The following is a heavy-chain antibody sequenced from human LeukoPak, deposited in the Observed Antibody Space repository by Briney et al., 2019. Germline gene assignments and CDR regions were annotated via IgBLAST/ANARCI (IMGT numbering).Heavy chain of an antibody. V-gene: IGHV4-59*01. CDR3: ARVHRAIAAAGDEGFDY. D-gene: IGHD6-13*01. CDR1: GGSISSYY. Sequence: PSETLSLTCTVSGGSISSYYWSWIRQPPGEGLEWIGFSYYGGSTKYSPSLQSRVTISLDTSKSQFSLKLSSVTAADTAVYYCARVHRAIAAAGDEGFDYWGQGALVTVSS. CDR2: SYYGGST. J-gene: IGHJ4*02.